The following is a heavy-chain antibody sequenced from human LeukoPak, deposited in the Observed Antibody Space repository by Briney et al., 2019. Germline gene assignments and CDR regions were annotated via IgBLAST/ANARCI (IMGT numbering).Heavy chain of an antibody. V-gene: IGHV3-23*01. CDR1: GFTSSSYA. Sequence: PGGSLRLSCAPSGFTSSSYAMSWVRQALGKGLEWVSAISGSGGSTYYADSVKGRFTISRDNSKNTLYLQMDNLGDEETAVYYCAKDRSHYDILTGYYAPRKGMDVWGQGTTVTVSS. D-gene: IGHD3-9*01. CDR3: AKDRSHYDILTGYYAPRKGMDV. J-gene: IGHJ6*02. CDR2: ISGSGGST.